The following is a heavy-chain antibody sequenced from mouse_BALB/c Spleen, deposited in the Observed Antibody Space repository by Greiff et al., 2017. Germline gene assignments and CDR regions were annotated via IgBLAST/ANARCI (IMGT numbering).Heavy chain of an antibody. CDR3: ARASYGYDDYFDY. J-gene: IGHJ2*01. V-gene: IGHV5-17*02. CDR1: GFTFSSFG. Sequence: DVHLVESGGGLVQPGGSRKLSCAASGFTFSSFGMHWVRQAPEKGLEWVAYISSGSSTIYYADTVKGRFTISRDNPKNTLFLQMTSLRSEDTAMYYCARASYGYDDYFDYWGQGTTLTVSS. D-gene: IGHD2-9*01. CDR2: ISSGSSTI.